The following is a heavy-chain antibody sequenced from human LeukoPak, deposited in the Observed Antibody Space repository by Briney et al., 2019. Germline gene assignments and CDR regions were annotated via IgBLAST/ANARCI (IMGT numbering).Heavy chain of an antibody. CDR3: AKDDAWLRFGE. Sequence: GGTLRLSCAASGFTFSSYGMSWVRQAPGKGLEWVSAISGSGDITYYADSVKGRFTISRDNSKNTLYLEVISLAAEDTAVYYCAKDDAWLRFGEWSQGTLVTVSS. V-gene: IGHV3-23*01. CDR1: GFTFSSYG. J-gene: IGHJ4*02. D-gene: IGHD5-12*01. CDR2: ISGSGDIT.